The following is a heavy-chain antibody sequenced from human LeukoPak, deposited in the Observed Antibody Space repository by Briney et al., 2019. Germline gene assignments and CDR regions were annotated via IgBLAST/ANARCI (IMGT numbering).Heavy chain of an antibody. D-gene: IGHD6-19*01. CDR3: ASLSSGWYKDDY. Sequence: GGSLRLSCAASGFTFSTFTMNWVRQAPGKGLEWVSFIRPNSDYIYYADSVKGRFTISRDNAKNSLYLQMNSLRAEDTAVYYCASLSSGWYKDDYWGQGTLVTVSS. J-gene: IGHJ4*02. V-gene: IGHV3-21*01. CDR1: GFTFSTFT. CDR2: IRPNSDYI.